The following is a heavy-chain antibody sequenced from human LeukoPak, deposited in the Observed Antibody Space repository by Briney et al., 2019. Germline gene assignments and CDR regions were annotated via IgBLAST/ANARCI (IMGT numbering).Heavy chain of an antibody. D-gene: IGHD3-10*01. CDR3: ARGGYYGSGNDFRFDP. V-gene: IGHV4-59*01. CDR1: GGSISSYY. J-gene: IGHJ5*02. CDR2: IYDSGST. Sequence: PSETLSLTCTVSGGSISSYYWSWIRQPPGQGLEWIGNIYDSGSTNYSPSLKSRVTISVEMSKNQFSLKLKSVTAADTAVYYCARGGYYGSGNDFRFDPWGQGTLVTVSS.